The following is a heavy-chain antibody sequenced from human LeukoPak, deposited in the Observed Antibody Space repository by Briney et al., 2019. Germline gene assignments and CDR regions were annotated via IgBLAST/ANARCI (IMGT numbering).Heavy chain of an antibody. CDR2: ITGSGGNT. J-gene: IGHJ6*02. V-gene: IGHV3-23*01. D-gene: IGHD6-13*01. CDR3: AKAASSSWPSYYYGMDV. Sequence: PGGSLRLSCAASGFIFSSYSMSWVRQAPWKGLEWVSVITGSGGNTYYADSVKGRFTISKDNSKNTVYLQMSSLRVDDTAVYYCAKAASSSWPSYYYGMDVWGQGTTVTVSS. CDR1: GFIFSSYS.